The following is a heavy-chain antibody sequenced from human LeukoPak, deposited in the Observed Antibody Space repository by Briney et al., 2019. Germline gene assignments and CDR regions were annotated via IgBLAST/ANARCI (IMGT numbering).Heavy chain of an antibody. J-gene: IGHJ4*02. CDR3: ARDLYYYDSSGYLR. Sequence: GGSLRLSCAASGFTFSSYGVHWVRQAPGKGLEWVSVIYSGGNTYYADSVRGRFTISRDNSKNTLYLQMNSLRAEDTAVYYCARDLYYYDSSGYLRWGQGTLVTVSS. D-gene: IGHD3-22*01. CDR1: GFTFSSYG. CDR2: IYSGGNT. V-gene: IGHV3-53*01.